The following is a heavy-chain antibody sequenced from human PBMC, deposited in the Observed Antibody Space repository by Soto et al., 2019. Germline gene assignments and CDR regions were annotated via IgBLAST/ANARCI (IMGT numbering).Heavy chain of an antibody. V-gene: IGHV3-30*18. CDR2: ISYDGSNK. CDR1: GFTFSSYG. Sequence: PGGSLRLSCAASGFTFSSYGMHWVRQAPGKGLEWVAVISYDGSNKYYADSVKGRFTISRDNSKNTLYLQMNSLRAEDTAVYYCAKVGLQYTYYYYGMDVWGQGTTVTVSS. D-gene: IGHD4-4*01. CDR3: AKVGLQYTYYYYGMDV. J-gene: IGHJ6*02.